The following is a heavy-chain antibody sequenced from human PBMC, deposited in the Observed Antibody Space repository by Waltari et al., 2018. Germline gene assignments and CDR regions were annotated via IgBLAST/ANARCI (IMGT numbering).Heavy chain of an antibody. CDR2: IYYSGST. J-gene: IGHJ6*02. CDR3: ARVPDGGYGDYVGGDYYYGMDV. CDR1: GGSISSSSYY. Sequence: QLQLQASGPGLVKPSETLSLTCTVSGGSISSSSYYWGWIRQPPGKGLAWIGSIYYSGSTYYNPSLKSRVTISVDTSKNQFSLKLSSVTAADTAVYYCARVPDGGYGDYVGGDYYYGMDVWGQGTTVTVSS. D-gene: IGHD4-17*01. V-gene: IGHV4-39*07.